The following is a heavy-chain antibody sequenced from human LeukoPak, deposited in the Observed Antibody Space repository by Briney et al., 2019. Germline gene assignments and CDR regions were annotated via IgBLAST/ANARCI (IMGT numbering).Heavy chain of an antibody. Sequence: SETLSLTCTVSGGSISSYYWSWIRQPAGKRLEWIGRIDGSGSTHYNPSFESRVTMSGDTSRNRFSLKLSSVTAADTAVYYCARDSKAVDGSGDFDYWGQGTLVTVSS. CDR3: ARDSKAVDGSGDFDY. V-gene: IGHV4-4*07. J-gene: IGHJ4*02. D-gene: IGHD6-13*01. CDR1: GGSISSYY. CDR2: IDGSGST.